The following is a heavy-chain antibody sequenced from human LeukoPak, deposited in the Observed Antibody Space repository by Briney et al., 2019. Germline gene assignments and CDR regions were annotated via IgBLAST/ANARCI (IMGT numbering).Heavy chain of an antibody. CDR1: GYTFTSYA. CDR2: INAGNGNT. J-gene: IGHJ4*02. V-gene: IGHV1-3*01. D-gene: IGHD6-19*01. CDR3: ARGVPSGVDYFDY. Sequence: ASVKVSCKASGYTFTSYAMHWVRQAPGQRLEWMGWINAGNGNTKYSQKFQGRVTITRDTSASTAYMELSSLRSEDTAVYYCARGVPSGVDYFDYWGQGTLVTVSS.